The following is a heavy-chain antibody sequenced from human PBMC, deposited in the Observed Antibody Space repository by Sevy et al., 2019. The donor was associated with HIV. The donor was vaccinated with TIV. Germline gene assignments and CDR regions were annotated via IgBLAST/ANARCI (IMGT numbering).Heavy chain of an antibody. D-gene: IGHD3-3*01. Sequence: GESLKISCKGSGYDFSTSWIAWVRQMPGKGLELMGIIFPGDSDTRYSPAFQGQVTISADKSIRTSFLQWGSLKAPDTAIYYCAGRGIFLRGGDYFYFGLDIWGQGTAVTVSS. V-gene: IGHV5-51*01. CDR3: AGRGIFLRGGDYFYFGLDI. CDR2: IFPGDSDT. CDR1: GYDFSTSW. J-gene: IGHJ6*02.